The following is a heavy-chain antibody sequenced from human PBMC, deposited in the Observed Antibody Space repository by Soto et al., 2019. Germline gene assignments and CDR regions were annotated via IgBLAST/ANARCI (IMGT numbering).Heavy chain of an antibody. CDR3: ARDRKFGSGSPDY. CDR1: GFTFSDYY. V-gene: IGHV3-11*05. Sequence: PGGSLRLSCAASGFTFSDYYMSWIRQAPGKGLQWVSYISAGSSYTNHADSVKGRFTISRDNAKKSLYLQMNSLSSEDTAVYYCARDRKFGSGSPDYWGQGTLVTVSS. D-gene: IGHD3-10*01. J-gene: IGHJ4*02. CDR2: ISAGSSYT.